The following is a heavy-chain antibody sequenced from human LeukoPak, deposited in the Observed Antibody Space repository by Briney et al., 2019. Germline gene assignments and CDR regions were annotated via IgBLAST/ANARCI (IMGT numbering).Heavy chain of an antibody. J-gene: IGHJ4*02. CDR3: ARDLRSEYSYAVSGSDY. CDR1: GFTFSSYA. D-gene: IGHD5-18*01. CDR2: ISYDGSNK. V-gene: IGHV3-30*04. Sequence: GRSLRLSCAASGFTFSSYAMHWVRRAPGKGLEWVAVISYDGSNKYYADSVKGRFTVSRDNSKNTLYLQMNSLRAEDTAVYYCARDLRSEYSYAVSGSDYWGQGTLVTVSS.